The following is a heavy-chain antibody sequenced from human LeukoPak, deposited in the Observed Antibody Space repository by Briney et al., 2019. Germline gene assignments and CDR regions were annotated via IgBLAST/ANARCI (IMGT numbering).Heavy chain of an antibody. CDR3: ANHLACGSTHCPPFDY. V-gene: IGHV3-21*01. D-gene: IGHD2-2*01. J-gene: IGHJ4*02. Sequence: KPGGSLRLSCAASGFTFSRYSMSWVRQAPGKGLEWVSSISDDSIWIYYADSVEGRFTISRDNAQNSLYLQMNSLRAEDTAVYYCANHLACGSTHCPPFDYWGQGTLVTVSS. CDR2: ISDDSIWI. CDR1: GFTFSRYS.